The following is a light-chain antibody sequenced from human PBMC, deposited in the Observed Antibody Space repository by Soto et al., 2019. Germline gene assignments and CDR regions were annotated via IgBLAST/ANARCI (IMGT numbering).Light chain of an antibody. CDR2: GAS. V-gene: IGKV3-20*01. Sequence: EVVLTQSPGTLSLSPGERVTILCLASQSVSSTSLAWYQQKPGQTPRVXIYGASGRETGTRDRISGGGSGTHFTLTISRLEPEDFAVYYCQHYVTFSITFGQGTRLEIK. CDR3: QHYVTFSIT. CDR1: QSVSSTS. J-gene: IGKJ5*01.